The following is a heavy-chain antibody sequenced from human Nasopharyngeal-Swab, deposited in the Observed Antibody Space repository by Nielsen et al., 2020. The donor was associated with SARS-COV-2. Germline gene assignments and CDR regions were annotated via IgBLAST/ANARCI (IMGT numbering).Heavy chain of an antibody. V-gene: IGHV3-21*01. D-gene: IGHD2-15*01. J-gene: IGHJ6*02. CDR1: GFTFSSYS. CDR2: ISSSSSYI. CDR3: ARDATEDIVAVVAATKYYYYGMDV. Sequence: GESLKISCAASGFTFSSYSMNWVRQAPGKGLEWVSSISSSSSYIYYADSVKGRFTISRDNAKNSLYLQMNSLRAEDTAVYYCARDATEDIVAVVAATKYYYYGMDVWGQGTTVTVSS.